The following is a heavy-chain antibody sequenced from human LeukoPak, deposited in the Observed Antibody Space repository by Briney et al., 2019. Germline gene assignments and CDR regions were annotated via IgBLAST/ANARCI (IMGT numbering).Heavy chain of an antibody. CDR2: LVGSGGST. J-gene: IGHJ4*02. CDR1: GFTFSNYA. CDR3: SKWGDYDVLTGYDSDF. Sequence: GGSLRLSCPASGFTFSNYAMSWARQAPGKGLEWVSALVGSGGSTYYADSVKGRFSISRDNSKNTLFLQMNSLKVEDTALYYCSKWGDYDVLTGYDSDFWGQGTLVTVSS. D-gene: IGHD3-9*01. V-gene: IGHV3-23*01.